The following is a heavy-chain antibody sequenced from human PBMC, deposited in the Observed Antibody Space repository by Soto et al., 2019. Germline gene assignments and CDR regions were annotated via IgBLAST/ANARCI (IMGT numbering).Heavy chain of an antibody. V-gene: IGHV3-33*01. Sequence: QVQLVESGGGVVQPGRSLRLSCAASGFTFSSYGMHWVRQAPGKGLEWVAVIWYDGSNKYYADSVKGRFTISRDNSKNTLYLQMNSLRAEDTAVYYCARPSGYDGCWYFDLWGRGTLVTVSS. CDR3: ARPSGYDGCWYFDL. J-gene: IGHJ2*01. CDR2: IWYDGSNK. CDR1: GFTFSSYG. D-gene: IGHD5-12*01.